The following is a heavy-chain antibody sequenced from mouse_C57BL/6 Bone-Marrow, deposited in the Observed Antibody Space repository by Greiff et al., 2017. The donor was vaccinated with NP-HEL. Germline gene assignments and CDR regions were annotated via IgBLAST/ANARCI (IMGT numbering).Heavy chain of an antibody. CDR2: INPYNGGT. CDR3: ARRDYDYDNLFAY. J-gene: IGHJ3*01. Sequence: VHVKQSGPVLVKPGASVKMSCKASGYTFTDYYMNWVKQSHGKSLEWIGVINPYNGGTSYNQKFKGKATLTVDKSSSTAYMELNSLTSEDSAVYYCARRDYDYDNLFAYWGQGTLVTVSA. D-gene: IGHD2-4*01. CDR1: GYTFTDYY. V-gene: IGHV1-19*01.